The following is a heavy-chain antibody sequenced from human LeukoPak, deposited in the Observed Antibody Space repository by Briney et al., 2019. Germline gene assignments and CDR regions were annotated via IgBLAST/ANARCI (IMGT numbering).Heavy chain of an antibody. CDR3: ARTYPGIALVGKFDY. J-gene: IGHJ4*02. Sequence: GGSLRLSCAASGFTFSAYWMGWVRQAPGKGLEWVANIKEDGSDKYYEDSVKGRFIISRDNAENSVFLQLSSLRVEDTAVYYCARTYPGIALVGKFDYGGRETLVTVS. CDR1: GFTFSAYW. D-gene: IGHD6-19*01. CDR2: IKEDGSDK. V-gene: IGHV3-7*01.